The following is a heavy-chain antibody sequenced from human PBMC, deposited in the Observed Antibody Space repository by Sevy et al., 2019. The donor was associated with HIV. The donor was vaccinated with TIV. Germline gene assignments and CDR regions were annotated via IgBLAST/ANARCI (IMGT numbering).Heavy chain of an antibody. D-gene: IGHD6-19*01. CDR2: IYHSGST. J-gene: IGHJ4*02. CDR1: GYSISSGYY. Sequence: SETLSLTCAVSGYSISSGYYWGWIRQPPGKGLEWIGSIYHSGSTYYNPSLKSRVTISVDTSKNQFSLKLSSVTAADTAVYYCARGSGWSLFDYWGQGTLVTVSS. V-gene: IGHV4-38-2*01. CDR3: ARGSGWSLFDY.